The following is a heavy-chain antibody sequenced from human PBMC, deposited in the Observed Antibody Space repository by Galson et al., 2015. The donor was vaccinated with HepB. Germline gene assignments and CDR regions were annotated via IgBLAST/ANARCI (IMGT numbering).Heavy chain of an antibody. V-gene: IGHV2-5*01. CDR2: IYWNDDK. J-gene: IGHJ4*02. D-gene: IGHD3-10*01. Sequence: PALVKPTQTLTLTCTFSGFSLSTSGVGVGWIRQPPGKALEWLALIYWNDDKRYSPSLKSRLTITKDTSKNQVVLTMTNMDPVDTATYYCAHSRMGFTMVRGVIMRGYYFDYWGQGTLVTVSS. CDR1: GFSLSTSGVG. CDR3: AHSRMGFTMVRGVIMRGYYFDY.